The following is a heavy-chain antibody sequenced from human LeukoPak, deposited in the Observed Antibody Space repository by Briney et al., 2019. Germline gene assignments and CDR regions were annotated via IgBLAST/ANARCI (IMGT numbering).Heavy chain of an antibody. V-gene: IGHV3-9*01. Sequence: GRSLRLSCAASGFTFDDYAMHWVRQAPGKGLEWGSGISWNSGSIGYADSVKGRFHISRDNAKNSLYLTMNSLRAEDTALYYCAKDTRAGYSSSWYYFDYWGQGTLVTVSS. CDR2: ISWNSGSI. D-gene: IGHD6-13*01. CDR3: AKDTRAGYSSSWYYFDY. J-gene: IGHJ4*02. CDR1: GFTFDDYA.